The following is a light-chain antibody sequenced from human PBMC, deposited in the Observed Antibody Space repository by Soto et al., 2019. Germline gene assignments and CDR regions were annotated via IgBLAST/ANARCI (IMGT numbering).Light chain of an antibody. CDR1: QSISSSY. Sequence: EIVLTQSPGTLSLSPGERATLSCRASQSISSSYLAWYQQKPDQPPRLLIYGAPSRATGIPDRFSGSGSATDVTRTISRLEPEDFAVYYCEQYGTSPLTVGGWTKVEIK. CDR2: GAP. V-gene: IGKV3-20*01. CDR3: EQYGTSPLT. J-gene: IGKJ4*01.